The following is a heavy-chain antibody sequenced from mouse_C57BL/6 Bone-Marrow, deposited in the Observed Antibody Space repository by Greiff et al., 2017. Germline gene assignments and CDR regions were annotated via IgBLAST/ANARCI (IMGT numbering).Heavy chain of an antibody. CDR1: GFNIKNTY. J-gene: IGHJ4*01. D-gene: IGHD1-1*01. V-gene: IGHV14-3*01. Sequence: EVMLVESVAELVRPGASVKLSCTASGFNIKNTYMHWVKQRPEQGLEWIGRIDPANGNTKYAPKFQGKATITADTSSNTAYLQLSSLTSEDTAIYYCARGAYYYGSFYYYAMDYWGQGTSVTVSS. CDR2: IDPANGNT. CDR3: ARGAYYYGSFYYYAMDY.